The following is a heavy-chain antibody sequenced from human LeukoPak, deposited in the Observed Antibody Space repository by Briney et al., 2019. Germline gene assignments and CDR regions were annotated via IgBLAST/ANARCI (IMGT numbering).Heavy chain of an antibody. J-gene: IGHJ4*02. Sequence: KPGGSLRLSCAASGFTFSNYAMSWVRQAPGKGLEWVSYISSSGSTIYYADSVKGRFTISRDNAKNSLYLQMNSLRAEDTAVYYWAREGYWSSPSCFAYWGQETLVTVPS. V-gene: IGHV3-11*04. D-gene: IGHD2-2*01. CDR2: ISSSGSTI. CDR3: AREGYWSSPSCFAY. CDR1: GFTFSNYA.